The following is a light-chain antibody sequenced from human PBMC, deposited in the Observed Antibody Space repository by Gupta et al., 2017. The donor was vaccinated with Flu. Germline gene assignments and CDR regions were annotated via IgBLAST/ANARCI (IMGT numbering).Light chain of an antibody. CDR3: AAWDDIRNAWL. CDR1: SSHIGSLT. J-gene: IGLJ3*02. CDR2: RRD. Sequence: SVLTQSPSASGTPGQRVTISCSGSSSHIGSLTVSWYRPHPGTAPKLLIYRRDKRNSGVPDRFSGSKSGTSASLAISGLQPEDEADYYCAAWDDIRNAWLFGGGTKLTV. V-gene: IGLV1-44*01.